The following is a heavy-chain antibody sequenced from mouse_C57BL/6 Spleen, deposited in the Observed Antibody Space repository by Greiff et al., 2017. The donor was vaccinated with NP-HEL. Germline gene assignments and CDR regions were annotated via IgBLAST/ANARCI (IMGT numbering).Heavy chain of an antibody. CDR2: SRNKANDYTT. J-gene: IGHJ4*01. CDR3: ARDVGYDGYPYYAMDY. D-gene: IGHD2-3*01. Sequence: EVKLVESGGGLVQSGRSLRLSCATSGFTFSDFYMEWVRQAPGKGLEWIAASRNKANDYTTEYSASVKGRFIVSRDTSQSILYLQMNALRAEDTAIYYCARDVGYDGYPYYAMDYWGQGTSVTVSS. CDR1: GFTFSDFY. V-gene: IGHV7-1*01.